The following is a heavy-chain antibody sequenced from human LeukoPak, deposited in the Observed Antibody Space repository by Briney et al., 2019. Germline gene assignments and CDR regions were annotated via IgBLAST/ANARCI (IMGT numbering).Heavy chain of an antibody. Sequence: SETLSLTCTVSGYSITNAYYWGWIRQPPGKGLEWIGSVYKSGSTYYNPSLKSRVTVSVDTSKNQFSLKLSSVTAADTAVYYCARLGWLYGSGSMNWFDPWGQGTLVTVSS. CDR1: GYSITNAYY. J-gene: IGHJ5*02. D-gene: IGHD3-10*01. CDR2: VYKSGST. V-gene: IGHV4-38-2*02. CDR3: ARLGWLYGSGSMNWFDP.